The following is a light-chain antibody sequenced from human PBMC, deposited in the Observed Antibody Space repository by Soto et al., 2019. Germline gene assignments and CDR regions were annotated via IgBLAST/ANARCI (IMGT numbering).Light chain of an antibody. V-gene: IGKV1-9*01. CDR2: DAS. Sequence: DVHLTQSPPFLSSXVXYXXAXXXLASQGISTYLAWYQQKLGKAPKLLIYDASTLQSGVPSRFSGSRSGTEFTLTISSLQPEDFATYYCQQLNGYLELTFGGGTKVDIK. CDR3: QQLNGYLELT. CDR1: QGISTY. J-gene: IGKJ4*01.